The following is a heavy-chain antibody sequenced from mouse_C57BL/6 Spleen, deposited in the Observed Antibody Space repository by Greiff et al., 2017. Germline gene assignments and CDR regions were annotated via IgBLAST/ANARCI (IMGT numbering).Heavy chain of an antibody. J-gene: IGHJ4*01. Sequence: VQLQQSGTVLARPGASVKMSCKTSGYTFTSYWMHWVKQRPGQGLEWIGAIYPGNSDTSYNQKFKGKAKLTAVTSASTAYMERSSLTNEDSADYCSTRENYDGSAMDYWGQGTSVTVSS. D-gene: IGHD1-1*01. CDR1: GYTFTSYW. V-gene: IGHV1-5*01. CDR3: TRENYDGSAMDY. CDR2: IYPGNSDT.